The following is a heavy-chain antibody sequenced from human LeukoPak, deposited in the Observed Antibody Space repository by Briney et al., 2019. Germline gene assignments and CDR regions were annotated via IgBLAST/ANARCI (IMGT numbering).Heavy chain of an antibody. CDR1: GFTFSSYS. Sequence: PGGSLRLSCAASGFTFSSYSMNWVRQAPGKGLEWVSYISSSSSTIYYADSVKGRFTISRDNAKNSLYLQMNSLRAEDTAVYYCARTPYYYGSGSYGYYFDYWGQGTLVTVS. V-gene: IGHV3-48*04. D-gene: IGHD3-10*01. CDR3: ARTPYYYGSGSYGYYFDY. J-gene: IGHJ4*02. CDR2: ISSSSSTI.